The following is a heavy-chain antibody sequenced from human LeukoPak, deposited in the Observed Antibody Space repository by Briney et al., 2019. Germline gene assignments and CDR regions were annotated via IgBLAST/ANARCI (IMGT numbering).Heavy chain of an antibody. D-gene: IGHD2-2*01. CDR2: ISSSSSYI. V-gene: IGHV3-21*01. Sequence: GRSLSLAYAPSGLTFTRESMNSARLPPGKGRGLVSSISSSSSYIYYADSVKGRFTISRDNAKNSLYLQTNSLRAEDTAVYYCAREATVNIVVVPAPNWFDPWGQGTLVTVSS. CDR1: GLTFTRES. J-gene: IGHJ5*02. CDR3: AREATVNIVVVPAPNWFDP.